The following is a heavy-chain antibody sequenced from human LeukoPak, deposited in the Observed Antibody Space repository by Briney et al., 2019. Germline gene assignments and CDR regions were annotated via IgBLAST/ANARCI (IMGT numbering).Heavy chain of an antibody. CDR1: GGTFNSYA. D-gene: IGHD3-22*01. J-gene: IGHJ4*02. Sequence: ASVKVSCKASGGTFNSYAISWVRQAPGQGREWMGIINPSGGSTSYAQKFQGRVTMTRDTSTSTVYMELSSLRSEDTAVYYCARDVDDSSGYPDYWGQGTLVTVSS. CDR3: ARDVDDSSGYPDY. V-gene: IGHV1-46*02. CDR2: INPSGGST.